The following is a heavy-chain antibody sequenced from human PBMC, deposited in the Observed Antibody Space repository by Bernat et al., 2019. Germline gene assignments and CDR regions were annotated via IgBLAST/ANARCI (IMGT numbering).Heavy chain of an antibody. Sequence: QVQLVESGGGLVKPGGSLRLSCAASGFTFSDYYMSWIRQAPGKGLDWVSYISSSSSYIYYADSVKGRFTISRANAKNSLYLQMNSLRAEDTAVYYGARAGHPGYSSGWADYWGQGTLVTVSS. CDR1: GFTFSDYY. V-gene: IGHV3-11*06. J-gene: IGHJ4*02. CDR3: ARAGHPGYSSGWADY. D-gene: IGHD6-19*01. CDR2: ISSSSSYI.